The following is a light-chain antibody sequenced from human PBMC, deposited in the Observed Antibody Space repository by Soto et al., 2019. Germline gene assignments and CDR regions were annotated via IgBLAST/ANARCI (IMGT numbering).Light chain of an antibody. J-gene: IGKJ1*01. Sequence: DIVLTQSPGTLSLSPGERATLSCRASQSISRPYLAWYQQKPGQAPRLLIDGASNRAIGVPDRFSGSGSGTDFTLTISRLEPEDFAVYYCQQYDTWTFGQGTRVEIK. CDR3: QQYDTWT. CDR1: QSISRPY. CDR2: GAS. V-gene: IGKV3-20*01.